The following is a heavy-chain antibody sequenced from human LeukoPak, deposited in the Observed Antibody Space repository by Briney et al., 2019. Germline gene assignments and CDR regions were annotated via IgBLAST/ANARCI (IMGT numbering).Heavy chain of an antibody. J-gene: IGHJ4*02. Sequence: GASVKVSCKASGYTFTSYDINWVRQATGQGLEWMGWMNPNSGNTGYAQKFQGRGTMTRNTSISTAYMELSSLRSEDKAVYYCARRGSNYYDSSGYLSFDYWGQGTLVTVSS. V-gene: IGHV1-8*01. CDR3: ARRGSNYYDSSGYLSFDY. CDR2: MNPNSGNT. CDR1: GYTFTSYD. D-gene: IGHD3-22*01.